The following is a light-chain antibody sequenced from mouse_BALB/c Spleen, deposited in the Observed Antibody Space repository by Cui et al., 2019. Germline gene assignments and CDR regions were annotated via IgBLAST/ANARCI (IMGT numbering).Light chain of an antibody. CDR2: SAS. J-gene: IGKJ4*01. V-gene: IGKV6-15*01. Sequence: DIVMTQSQKFMSTSVGDRVSVTCKASQNVGTNVAWYQQKPGQSPKALIYSASYRYSGVPDRFTGSVSGTDFTLTISNVQSEDLAEYFCQQYNSYPFTFGSGTKLEIK. CDR3: QQYNSYPFT. CDR1: QNVGTN.